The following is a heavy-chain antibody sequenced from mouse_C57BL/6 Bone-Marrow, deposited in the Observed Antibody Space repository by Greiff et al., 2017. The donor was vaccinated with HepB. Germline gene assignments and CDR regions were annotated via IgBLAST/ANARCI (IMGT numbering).Heavy chain of an antibody. CDR3: ARPRDSSPLAY. V-gene: IGHV5-6*01. CDR2: ISSGGSYT. D-gene: IGHD3-2*02. Sequence: EVKLQESGGDLVKPGGSLKLSCAASGFTFSSYGMSWVRQTPDKRLEWVATISSGGSYTYYPDSVKGRFTISRDNAKNTLYLQMSSLKSEDTALYYCARPRDSSPLAYWGQGTLVTVSA. J-gene: IGHJ3*01. CDR1: GFTFSSYG.